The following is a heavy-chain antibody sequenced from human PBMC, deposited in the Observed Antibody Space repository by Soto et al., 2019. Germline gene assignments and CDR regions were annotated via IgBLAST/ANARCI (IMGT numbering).Heavy chain of an antibody. D-gene: IGHD6-13*01. J-gene: IGHJ5*02. V-gene: IGHV4-59*12. CDR3: ARVLPLSIAAAGTALRWFDP. CDR2: IYYSGST. Sequence: SEILSLTCTVSGGSISSYYWSWIRQPPGKGLEWIGYIYYSGSTYYNPSLKSRVTISVDTSKNQFSLKLSSVTAADTAVYYCARVLPLSIAAAGTALRWFDPWGQGTLVTVSS. CDR1: GGSISSYY.